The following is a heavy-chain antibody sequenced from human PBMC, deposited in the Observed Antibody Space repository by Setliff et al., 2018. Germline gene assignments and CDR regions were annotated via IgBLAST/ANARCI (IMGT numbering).Heavy chain of an antibody. D-gene: IGHD1-26*01. Sequence: SETLSLTCTVSGGSISSGDYYWTWIRQPPGKGLEWIGFIYYSGNTFYNPSLKSRLTMSVDTSKNQFSLHLTSVTAADTAVYYCAREVGTSTSSDAFDVWGQGTMVTVSS. CDR1: GGSISSGDYY. J-gene: IGHJ3*01. V-gene: IGHV4-30-4*08. CDR2: IYYSGNT. CDR3: AREVGTSTSSDAFDV.